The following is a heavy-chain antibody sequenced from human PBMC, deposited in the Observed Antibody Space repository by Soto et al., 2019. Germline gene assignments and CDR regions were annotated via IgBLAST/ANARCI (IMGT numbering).Heavy chain of an antibody. J-gene: IGHJ4*02. CDR3: ARDAFDYDSSGYHFDY. CDR1: GFSFSNYN. CDR2: ISKSSGTI. V-gene: IGHV3-48*02. Sequence: EVQLVESGGGLVQPGGSLRLTCAASGFSFSNYNMNWVRQAPGKGLELVSYISKSSGTIYYADSVKGRFSISRDNGKNSLYLQMHSLRDEDTAVYYCARDAFDYDSSGYHFDYWGQGTLVTVSS. D-gene: IGHD3-22*01.